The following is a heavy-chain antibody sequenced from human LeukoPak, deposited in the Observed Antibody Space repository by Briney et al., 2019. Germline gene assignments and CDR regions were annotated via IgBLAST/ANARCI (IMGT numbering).Heavy chain of an antibody. V-gene: IGHV1-69*13. CDR3: ASGYSSSWYYYYYMDV. D-gene: IGHD6-13*01. Sequence: ASVKLSCKASGGTFSSYAISWVRQAPGQGLEWMGGIIPIFGTANYAQKFQGRVTITADESTSTAYMELSSLRSEDTAVYYCASGYSSSWYYYYYMDVWGKGTTVTISS. J-gene: IGHJ6*03. CDR1: GGTFSSYA. CDR2: IIPIFGTA.